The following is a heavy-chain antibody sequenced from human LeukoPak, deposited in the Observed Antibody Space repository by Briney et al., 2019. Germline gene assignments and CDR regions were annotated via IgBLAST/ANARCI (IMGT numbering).Heavy chain of an antibody. V-gene: IGHV1-2*02. CDR2: INPNSGGT. CDR1: GYTFTGYY. D-gene: IGHD5-24*01. Sequence: ASVKVSCKASGYTFTGYYMHWVRQAPGQGLEWMGWINPNSGGTNYAQKFQGRVTMTRDTSISTAYMELSRLRSDDTAVYYCARDKEGRWLQSANPDYYYMDVWGKGTTVTVSS. CDR3: ARDKEGRWLQSANPDYYYMDV. J-gene: IGHJ6*03.